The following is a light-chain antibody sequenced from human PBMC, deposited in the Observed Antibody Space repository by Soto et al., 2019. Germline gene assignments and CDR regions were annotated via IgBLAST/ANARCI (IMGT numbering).Light chain of an antibody. CDR1: PSVSSNY. CDR2: GAS. V-gene: IGKV3-20*01. Sequence: DIVLPQSPGTPPLSPGERATLSCRASPSVSSNYLAWYQQKPGQAPRVLIYGASIRATGIPERFSGGGSGTDFTLNITRLEPEELAVYYCQQYCSSLFTFGPGTKVHIK. J-gene: IGKJ3*01. CDR3: QQYCSSLFT.